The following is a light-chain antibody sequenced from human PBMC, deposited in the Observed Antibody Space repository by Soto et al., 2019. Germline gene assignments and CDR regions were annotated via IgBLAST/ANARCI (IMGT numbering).Light chain of an antibody. CDR2: EVN. CDR1: SSDVGGYNY. V-gene: IGLV2-14*01. Sequence: QSALTQPASVSGSPGQSITISCTGTSSDVGGYNYVSWYQQHPGNAPRLMIYEVNNRPSGVPNRFSGSKSGNTASLTISGLQAEDEADYYCSSKTSSRTPFVFGTGTKRTVL. J-gene: IGLJ1*01. CDR3: SSKTSSRTPFV.